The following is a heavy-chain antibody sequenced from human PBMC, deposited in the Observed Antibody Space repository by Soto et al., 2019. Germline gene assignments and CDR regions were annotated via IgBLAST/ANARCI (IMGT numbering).Heavy chain of an antibody. CDR1: GFTFSSYA. J-gene: IGHJ4*02. V-gene: IGHV3-23*01. D-gene: IGHD3-22*01. CDR2: ISGSGSTI. Sequence: GGSLRLSCAASGFTFSSYAVSWVRQAPGKGPEWISSISGSGSTIYYADSVKGRFTISRDNSKNTLCLQMSSLRAEDTAVYYCAKVFYYYDSSGYYYFDYWGQGALVTVSS. CDR3: AKVFYYYDSSGYYYFDY.